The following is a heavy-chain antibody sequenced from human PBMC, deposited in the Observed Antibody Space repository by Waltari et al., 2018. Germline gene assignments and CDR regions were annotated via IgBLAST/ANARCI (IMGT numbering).Heavy chain of an antibody. CDR2: TNQSGST. V-gene: IGHV4-34*01. D-gene: IGHD3-22*01. CDR1: GCSFRRFI. CDR3: ARGAYYYDSSGYLRWIPQRYYFDY. Sequence: VQPQPRGPGPLSPSETLSPTSAAHGCSFRRFIWSRNRPPPGNELVLCGETNQSGSTNYNPSPKSRVTISVDTSKNQFSLKLSSVTAADTAVYYCARGAYYYDSSGYLRWIPQRYYFDYWGQGTLVTVSS. J-gene: IGHJ4*02.